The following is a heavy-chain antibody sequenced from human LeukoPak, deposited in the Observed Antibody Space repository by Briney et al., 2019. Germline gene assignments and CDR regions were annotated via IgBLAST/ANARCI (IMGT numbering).Heavy chain of an antibody. CDR1: GYTFIGYY. CDR2: IDPKNGGT. J-gene: IGHJ4*02. V-gene: IGHV1-2*06. D-gene: IGHD2-8*01. CDR3: VRDSMLSADY. Sequence: ASVKVSCKASGYTFIGYYVHWVRQAPGQGLEWMGRIDPKNGGTSYAQKFQGRVTMTRDTSITTAYMDLSSLRSDDAAVYYCVRDSMLSADYWGQGTLVTVSS.